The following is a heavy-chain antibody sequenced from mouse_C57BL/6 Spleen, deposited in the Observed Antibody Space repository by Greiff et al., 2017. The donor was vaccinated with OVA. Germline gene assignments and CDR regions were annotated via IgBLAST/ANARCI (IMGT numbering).Heavy chain of an antibody. Sequence: EVKLQESGPGLVKPSQSLSLTCSVTGYSITSGYYWNWIRQFPGNKLEWMGYISYDGSNNYNPSLKNRISITRDTSKNQFFLKLNSVTTEDTATYYCARDYYGSSPSFAYWGQGTLVTVSA. CDR2: ISYDGSN. D-gene: IGHD1-1*01. V-gene: IGHV3-6*01. J-gene: IGHJ3*01. CDR3: ARDYYGSSPSFAY. CDR1: GYSITSGYY.